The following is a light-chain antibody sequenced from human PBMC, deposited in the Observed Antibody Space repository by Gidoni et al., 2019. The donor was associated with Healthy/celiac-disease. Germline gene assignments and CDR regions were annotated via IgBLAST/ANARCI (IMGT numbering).Light chain of an antibody. Sequence: DIQMTQSPSSLSASIGDRVTITCRASENIAGFLNWYQQKAGHAPNLLIYAASTLHSGVPSSFSGSESGTEFTLTISSLQPEDLGIYYCHQSYGIPQTFXXXTKLEI. CDR1: ENIAGF. V-gene: IGKV1-39*01. CDR2: AAS. J-gene: IGKJ1*01. CDR3: HQSYGIPQT.